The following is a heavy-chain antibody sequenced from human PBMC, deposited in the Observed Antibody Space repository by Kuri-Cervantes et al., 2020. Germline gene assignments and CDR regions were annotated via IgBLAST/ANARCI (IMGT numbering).Heavy chain of an antibody. D-gene: IGHD6-13*01. J-gene: IGHJ4*02. CDR1: GGTFSSYA. V-gene: IGHV1-69*06. Sequence: SVKVSCKASGGTFSSYAISWVRQAPGQGLEWMGGIIPIFGTANYAQKFQGRVTITADKSTSTAYMELSSLRSEDTAVYYCASQAAAGTQYFDCWGQGTLVTVSS. CDR3: ASQAAAGTQYFDC. CDR2: IIPIFGTA.